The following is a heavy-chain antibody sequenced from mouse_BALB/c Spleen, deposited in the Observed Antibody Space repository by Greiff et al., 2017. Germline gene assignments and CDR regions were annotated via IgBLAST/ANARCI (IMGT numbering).Heavy chain of an antibody. D-gene: IGHD1-1*01. CDR2: IDPANGNT. Sequence: EVQLQESGAELVKPGASVKLSCTASGFNIKDTYMHWVKQRPEQGLEWIGRIDPANGNTKYDPKFQGKATITADTSSNTAYLQLSSLTSEDTAVYYCANYGSVYYFDYWGQGTTLTVSS. J-gene: IGHJ2*01. CDR1: GFNIKDTY. CDR3: ANYGSVYYFDY. V-gene: IGHV14-3*02.